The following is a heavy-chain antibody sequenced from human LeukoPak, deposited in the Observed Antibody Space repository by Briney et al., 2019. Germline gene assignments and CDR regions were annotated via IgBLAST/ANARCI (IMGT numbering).Heavy chain of an antibody. D-gene: IGHD3-10*01. V-gene: IGHV1-69*04. CDR2: IIPILGIA. J-gene: IGHJ2*01. Sequence: SVKVSCKASGGTFSSYAISWVRQSPGQGLEWMGRIIPILGIANYAQKFQGRVTITADKSTSTAYMELRSLRSDDTAVYYCARGGITMVRGVISLWYFDLWGRGTLVTVSS. CDR1: GGTFSSYA. CDR3: ARGGITMVRGVISLWYFDL.